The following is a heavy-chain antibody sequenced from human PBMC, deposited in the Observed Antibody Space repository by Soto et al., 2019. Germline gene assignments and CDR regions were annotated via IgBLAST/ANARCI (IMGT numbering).Heavy chain of an antibody. Sequence: GESLKISCKGSGYSFTSYWIGWVRQMPGKGLEWMGIIYPGDSDTRYSPSFQGQVTISADKSISTAYLQWSSLKASDTAMYYCARHQGEAVAGLINCFDPWGQGTLVTVSS. V-gene: IGHV5-51*01. CDR2: IYPGDSDT. CDR1: GYSFTSYW. D-gene: IGHD6-19*01. J-gene: IGHJ5*02. CDR3: ARHQGEAVAGLINCFDP.